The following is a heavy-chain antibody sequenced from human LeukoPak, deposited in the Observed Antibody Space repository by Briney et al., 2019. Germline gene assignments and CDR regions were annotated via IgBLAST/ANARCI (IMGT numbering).Heavy chain of an antibody. Sequence: ASVRVSFTASGYTFTSYGISWVRQAPGQGREGMGWISAYNGNTNYTQKLQGRVTMTTDTSTSTAYMELRSLRSDDTAVYYCARDGYCSSTSCYSPTHYYYYGMDVWGQGTTVTVSS. V-gene: IGHV1-18*01. D-gene: IGHD2-2*01. CDR2: ISAYNGNT. CDR1: GYTFTSYG. CDR3: ARDGYCSSTSCYSPTHYYYYGMDV. J-gene: IGHJ6*02.